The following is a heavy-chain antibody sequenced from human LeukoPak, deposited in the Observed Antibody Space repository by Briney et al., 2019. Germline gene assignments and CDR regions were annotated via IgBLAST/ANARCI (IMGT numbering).Heavy chain of an antibody. V-gene: IGHV3-13*01. CDR3: ARSRWLAAAGFDY. J-gene: IGHJ4*02. Sequence: GGSLRLSCAASGFTFRSYDMHWVRQATGKGLEWDSAIGTAGDTYYPGSVKGRFTISRENAKNSLYLQMNSLRAGDTAVYYCARSRWLAAAGFDYWGQGTLVTVSS. CDR2: IGTAGDT. CDR1: GFTFRSYD. D-gene: IGHD6-13*01.